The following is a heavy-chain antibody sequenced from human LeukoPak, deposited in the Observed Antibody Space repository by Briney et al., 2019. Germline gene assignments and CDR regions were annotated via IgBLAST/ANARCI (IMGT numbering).Heavy chain of an antibody. CDR1: GFTFSSYA. CDR2: ISGSGVTT. J-gene: IGHJ4*02. V-gene: IGHV3-23*01. Sequence: PGGSLRLSCAASGFTFSSYAMSWVRQAPGKGLEWVSGISGSGVTTYDADSVKGRFTIFRDNAKNSLYLQMNSLRAEDTAVYYCARDPEEYCSSTSCYDTYFDYWGQGTLVTVSS. D-gene: IGHD2-2*01. CDR3: ARDPEEYCSSTSCYDTYFDY.